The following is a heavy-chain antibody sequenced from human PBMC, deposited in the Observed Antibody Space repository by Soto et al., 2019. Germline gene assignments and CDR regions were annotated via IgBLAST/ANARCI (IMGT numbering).Heavy chain of an antibody. CDR2: IYYSGST. CDR1: GGSISSGGYY. J-gene: IGHJ6*02. D-gene: IGHD6-13*01. Sequence: SETLSLTCTVSGGSISSGGYYWSWIRQHPGKGLEWIGYIYYSGSTYYNPSLKSRVTISVDTSKNQFSLKLSSVTAADTAVYYCARDRVVSSSLRYGMDVWGQGTTVTVSS. V-gene: IGHV4-31*03. CDR3: ARDRVVSSSLRYGMDV.